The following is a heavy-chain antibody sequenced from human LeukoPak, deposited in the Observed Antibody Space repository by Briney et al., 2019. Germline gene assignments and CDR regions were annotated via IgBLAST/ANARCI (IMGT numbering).Heavy chain of an antibody. Sequence: GGSLRLSCAAPGFTFSSYAMSWVRQAPGKGLEWVSAISGSGGSTWYADSVKGRFTISRDNSKNTLYLQVNSLRAEDTAVYYCASHPAHYCSGGSCFYPYWGQGTLVTVSS. CDR3: ASHPAHYCSGGSCFYPY. V-gene: IGHV3-23*01. D-gene: IGHD2-15*01. CDR1: GFTFSSYA. CDR2: ISGSGGST. J-gene: IGHJ4*02.